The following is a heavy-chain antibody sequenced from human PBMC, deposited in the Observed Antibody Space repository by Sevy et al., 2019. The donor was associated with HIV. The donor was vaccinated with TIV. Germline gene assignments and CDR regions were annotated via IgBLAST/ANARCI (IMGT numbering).Heavy chain of an antibody. J-gene: IGHJ4*02. D-gene: IGHD2-15*01. V-gene: IGHV3-7*01. CDR3: VRAVATNGSF. CDR2: INQNGSVT. CDR1: GFSLNSFW. Sequence: GGSLRLSCAAPGFSLNSFWMNWVRQTPGKGLEWVANINQNGSVTYYVDSVKGRFTISRDNSRNLLYLQMTSLRVEDTALYYCVRAVATNGSFWGQGTLVTVSS.